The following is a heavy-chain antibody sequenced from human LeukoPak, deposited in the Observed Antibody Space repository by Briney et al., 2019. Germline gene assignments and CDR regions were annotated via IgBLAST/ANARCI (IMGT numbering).Heavy chain of an antibody. V-gene: IGHV4-34*01. J-gene: IGHJ5*02. D-gene: IGHD6-13*01. CDR2: INHSGST. Sequence: SETLSLTCAVYGGSFSGYYWSWIRQPPGKGLEWIGEINHSGSTNYNPSLKSRVTISVDTSKNQSSLKLSSVTAADTAVYYCARIAAAARRGWFDPWGQGTLVTVSS. CDR1: GGSFSGYY. CDR3: ARIAAAARRGWFDP.